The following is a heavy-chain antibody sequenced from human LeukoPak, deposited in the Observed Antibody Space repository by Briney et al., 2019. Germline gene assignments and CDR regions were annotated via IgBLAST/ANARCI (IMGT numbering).Heavy chain of an antibody. D-gene: IGHD3-10*01. Sequence: GASVKVSCKASGGTFSSYAISWVRQAPGQGLEWMGGIIPIFGTANYAQKFQGRVTMTRDTSTSTVYMELSSLRSEDTAVYYCARDGNPYYYGSGSPIYYYYYYMDVWGKGTTVTISS. V-gene: IGHV1-69*05. CDR1: GGTFSSYA. CDR3: ARDGNPYYYGSGSPIYYYYYYMDV. J-gene: IGHJ6*03. CDR2: IIPIFGTA.